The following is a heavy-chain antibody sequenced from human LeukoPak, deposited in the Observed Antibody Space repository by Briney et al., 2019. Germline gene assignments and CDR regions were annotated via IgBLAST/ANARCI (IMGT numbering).Heavy chain of an antibody. D-gene: IGHD4-17*01. V-gene: IGHV3-23*01. CDR2: ISGSGGST. CDR3: AKDNDYGDQIFDY. J-gene: IGHJ4*02. CDR1: GFTFDKAW. Sequence: GGSLRLSCAASGFTFDKAWMTWVRQAPGKGLEWVSAISGSGGSTYYADSVKGRFTISRDNSKNTLYLQMNSLRAEDTAVYYCAKDNDYGDQIFDYWGQGTLVTVSS.